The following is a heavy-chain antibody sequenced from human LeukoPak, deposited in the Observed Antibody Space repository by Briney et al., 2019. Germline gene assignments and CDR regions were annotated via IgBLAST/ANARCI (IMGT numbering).Heavy chain of an antibody. CDR2: ISAYNGNT. CDR1: GYTFTSYG. Sequence: GASVKVSCKASGYTFTSYGISWVRQAPGQGLEWMGWISAYNGNTNYAQKLQGRVTMTTDTSTSTAYMELRSLRSDDTAVYYCARAPPYGSGTNRLDYWGQGTLVTVSS. V-gene: IGHV1-18*01. J-gene: IGHJ4*02. D-gene: IGHD3-10*01. CDR3: ARAPPYGSGTNRLDY.